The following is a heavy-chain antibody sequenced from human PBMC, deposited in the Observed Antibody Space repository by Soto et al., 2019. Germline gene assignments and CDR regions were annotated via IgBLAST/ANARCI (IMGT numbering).Heavy chain of an antibody. CDR3: AKDLKWYTSSWTPKMFGRYFYYGMDV. D-gene: IGHD6-13*01. V-gene: IGHV3-30*18. CDR1: GFTVSSYG. Sequence: QVQLVESGGGVVQPGRSLRLSCAASGFTVSSYGIHWVRQAPCKGLEWVAFISYDGSKNYYADFVKGRFTISRDNSRNTLYLQMNSLRAEDTDVYYCAKDLKWYTSSWTPKMFGRYFYYGMDVWGQGTTVTVSS. J-gene: IGHJ6*02. CDR2: ISYDGSKN.